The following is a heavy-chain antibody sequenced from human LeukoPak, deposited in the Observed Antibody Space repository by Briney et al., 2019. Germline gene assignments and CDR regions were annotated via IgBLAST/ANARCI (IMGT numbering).Heavy chain of an antibody. V-gene: IGHV5-10-1*01. Sequence: GESLQISCKGSGYIFTSYWISWVRQLPGKGLEWMGRIDPSDSYTNYSPSFQGHVTISADKSISTAYLQWSSLKASDTAMYYCARVRLWFGEPSHFDYWGQGTLVIVSS. CDR3: ARVRLWFGEPSHFDY. CDR1: GYIFTSYW. J-gene: IGHJ4*02. D-gene: IGHD3-10*01. CDR2: IDPSDSYT.